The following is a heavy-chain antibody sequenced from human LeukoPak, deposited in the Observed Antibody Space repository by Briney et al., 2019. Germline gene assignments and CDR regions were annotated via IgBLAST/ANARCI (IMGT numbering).Heavy chain of an antibody. V-gene: IGHV1-24*01. CDR2: FDPEDGET. J-gene: IGHJ4*02. Sequence: ASVKVSCKVSGYTLTELSMHWVRQAPGKGLEWMGGFDPEDGETIYAQKFQGRVTMTEDTSTDTAYMELSSLRSEDTAVYYCATINYYDSSGYYWYFDYWGQGTLVTVSS. CDR1: GYTLTELS. CDR3: ATINYYDSSGYYWYFDY. D-gene: IGHD3-22*01.